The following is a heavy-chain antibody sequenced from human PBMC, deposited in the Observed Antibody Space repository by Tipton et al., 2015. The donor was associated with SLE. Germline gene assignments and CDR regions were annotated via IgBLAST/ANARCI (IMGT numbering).Heavy chain of an antibody. Sequence: LRLSCAASGFTFSSYAMSWVRQAPGKGLEWIGEINHSGSTNYNPSLKSRVTISVDTSKNQFSLKLSSVTAADTAVYYCARRVVITSFDYWGQGTLVTVSS. CDR3: ARRVVITSFDY. CDR1: GFTFSSYA. J-gene: IGHJ4*02. D-gene: IGHD3-22*01. V-gene: IGHV4-34*01. CDR2: INHSGST.